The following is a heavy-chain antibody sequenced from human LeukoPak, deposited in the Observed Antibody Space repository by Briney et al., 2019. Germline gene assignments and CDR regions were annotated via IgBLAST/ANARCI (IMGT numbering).Heavy chain of an antibody. CDR1: GGSITSYY. D-gene: IGHD5-18*01. CDR2: IYYSGST. V-gene: IGHV4-59*01. J-gene: IGHJ6*03. CDR3: ARTTEGGYTYDYFYYYYMDV. Sequence: SETLSLTCTVSGGSITSYYWSWIRQPPGKGLEWIGYIYYSGSTNYNPSLKSRVTISVDSSKNQFSLKLSSVTAADTAVYYCARTTEGGYTYDYFYYYYMDVWGKGTTVTISS.